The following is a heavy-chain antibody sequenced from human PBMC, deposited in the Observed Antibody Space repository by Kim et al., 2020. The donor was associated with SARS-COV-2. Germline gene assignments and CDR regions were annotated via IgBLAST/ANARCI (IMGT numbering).Heavy chain of an antibody. J-gene: IGHJ4*02. V-gene: IGHV3-49*04. CDR2: IRSKAYGGTT. Sequence: GGSLRLSCTASGFTFGDYAMSWVRQAPGKGLEWVGFIRSKAYGGTTEYAASVKGRFTISRDDSKSIAYLQMNSLKTEDTAVYYCTRARRRQQPPFIDYWGQGTLVTVST. D-gene: IGHD6-13*01. CDR1: GFTFGDYA. CDR3: TRARRRQQPPFIDY.